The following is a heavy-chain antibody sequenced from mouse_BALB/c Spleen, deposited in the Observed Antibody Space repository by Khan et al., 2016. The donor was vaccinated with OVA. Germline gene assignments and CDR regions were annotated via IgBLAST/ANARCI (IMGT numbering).Heavy chain of an antibody. CDR1: GYIFTSYW. CDR2: IYPGTDNT. Sequence: QVHVKQSGAELVRPGASVKLSCKTSGYIFTSYWIHWVKQRSGQGLEWIARIYPGTDNTYYNEKLKDKATVTADKSSSTAYMQLSSLTSEDSAVYFCAREEALYYFDYWGQGTTLTVSS. CDR3: AREEALYYFDY. V-gene: IGHV1S132*01. D-gene: IGHD3-2*02. J-gene: IGHJ2*01.